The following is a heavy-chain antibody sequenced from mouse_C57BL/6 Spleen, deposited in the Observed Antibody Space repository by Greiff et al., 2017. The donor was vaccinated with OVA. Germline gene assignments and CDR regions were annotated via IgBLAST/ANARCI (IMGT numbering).Heavy chain of an antibody. CDR3: APYWCAY. CDR2: ISSGSSTI. Sequence: EVKLMESGGGLVKPGGSLKLSCAASGFTFSDYGMHWVRQAPEKGLEWVAYISSGSSTIYYADTVKGRFTISRDNAKNTLFLQMTSLGSEDTAMYYCAPYWCAYWGQGTLVTVAA. V-gene: IGHV5-17*01. CDR1: GFTFSDYG. J-gene: IGHJ3*01.